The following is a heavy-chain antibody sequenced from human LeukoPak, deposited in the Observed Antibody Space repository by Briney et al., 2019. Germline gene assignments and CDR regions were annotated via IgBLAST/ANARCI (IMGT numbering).Heavy chain of an antibody. D-gene: IGHD2/OR15-2a*01. J-gene: IGHJ4*02. CDR2: TYYRSKWYH. CDR1: GDSVSSNIAA. CDR3: VRDRFLHYFDY. Sequence: SQTLSLTCAISGDSVSSNIAAWHWIRQSPSRGLEWLGRTYYRSKWYHDYAVSMKSRITINPDTSKNQFSLQLNSVTPEDTAVYYCVRDRFLHYFDYWGQGTLVTVSS. V-gene: IGHV6-1*01.